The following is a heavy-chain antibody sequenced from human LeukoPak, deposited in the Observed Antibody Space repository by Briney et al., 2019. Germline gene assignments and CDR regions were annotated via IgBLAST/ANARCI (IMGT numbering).Heavy chain of an antibody. CDR1: GFTFSSYS. CDR3: ARDSSTVTTPDAFDI. D-gene: IGHD4-17*01. V-gene: IGHV3-21*01. J-gene: IGHJ3*02. Sequence: GGSLRLSCAASGFTFSSYSMNWVRQAPGKGLEWVSSISSSSSYIYYADSVKGRFTISRDNAKNSLCLQMSSLRAEDTAVYYCARDSSTVTTPDAFDIWGQGTMVTVSS. CDR2: ISSSSSYI.